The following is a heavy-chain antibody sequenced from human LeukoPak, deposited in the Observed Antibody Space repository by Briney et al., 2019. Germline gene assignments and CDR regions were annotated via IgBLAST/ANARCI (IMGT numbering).Heavy chain of an antibody. CDR1: GGSISSSSYY. Sequence: SETLSLTCTVSGGSISSSSYYWGWIRRPPGKGLEWIGSIYYSGSTYYNPSLKSRVTISVDTSKKQFSLKLSSVTAADTAVYYCAGNYYGSGSYYSEDRYWGQGTLVTVSS. CDR2: IYYSGST. CDR3: AGNYYGSGSYYSEDRY. V-gene: IGHV4-39*07. D-gene: IGHD3-10*01. J-gene: IGHJ4*02.